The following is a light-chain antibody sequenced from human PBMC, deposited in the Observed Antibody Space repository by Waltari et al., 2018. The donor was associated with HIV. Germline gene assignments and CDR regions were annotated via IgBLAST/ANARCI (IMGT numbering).Light chain of an antibody. J-gene: IGLJ1*01. CDR3: NSRDRSGNHL. Sequence: SSDLTQDPDVSVALGQTVRITCQGDSLRDYYASWYQQKQGQAPILVIYGNGDRPSVIPDRFSGSSSGITASLTITGAQAEDEADYYCNSRDRSGNHLFAAGTTVTVL. CDR2: GNG. V-gene: IGLV3-19*01. CDR1: SLRDYY.